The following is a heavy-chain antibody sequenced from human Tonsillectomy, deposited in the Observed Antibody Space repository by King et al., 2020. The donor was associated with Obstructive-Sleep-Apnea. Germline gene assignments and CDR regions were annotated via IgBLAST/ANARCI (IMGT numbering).Heavy chain of an antibody. D-gene: IGHD4-23*01. CDR3: AGTTVVTLHYYGMDV. J-gene: IGHJ6*02. Sequence: VQLQESGPGLVKTSQTLSLTCAVSGGSISSGGYSWSWIRQPPGKGLEWIGYIYYSGNSYFNPSLKSRVTISPDTSKNQFSLILSSVTAADTAVYYCAGTTVVTLHYYGMDVWGQGTTVTVSS. CDR1: GGSISSGGYS. CDR2: IYYSGNS. V-gene: IGHV4-30-4*07.